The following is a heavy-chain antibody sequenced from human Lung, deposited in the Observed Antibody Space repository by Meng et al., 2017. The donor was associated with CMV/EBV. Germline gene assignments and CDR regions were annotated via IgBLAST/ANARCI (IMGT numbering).Heavy chain of an antibody. J-gene: IGHJ4*02. CDR3: ARRGPGYSSSCSFDY. CDR1: GGTFSSYT. CDR2: IIPILGIA. V-gene: IGHV1-69*02. D-gene: IGHD6-13*01. Sequence: QVQLVQSGAEVKKPGSSVKVSCKASGGTFSSYTISWVRQAPGQGLEWMGRIIPILGIANYAQKFQGRVTITADKSTSTAYMELSSLRSEDTAVYYCARRGPGYSSSCSFDYWGQGTLVTVSS.